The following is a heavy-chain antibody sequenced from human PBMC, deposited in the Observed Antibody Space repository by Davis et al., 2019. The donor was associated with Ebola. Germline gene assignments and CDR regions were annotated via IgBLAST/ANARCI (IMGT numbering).Heavy chain of an antibody. CDR3: ARVRWTSGYYFDY. V-gene: IGHV3-30*04. CDR2: ISHDGSNK. CDR1: GFTFSSYA. Sequence: GESLKISCAASGFTFSSYAMHWVRQAPGKGLEWVAVISHDGSNKNYADSVKGRFTISRDNSKNTLYLQMNSLRAEDTAVYYCARVRWTSGYYFDYWGQGTLVTVSS. D-gene: IGHD3-22*01. J-gene: IGHJ4*02.